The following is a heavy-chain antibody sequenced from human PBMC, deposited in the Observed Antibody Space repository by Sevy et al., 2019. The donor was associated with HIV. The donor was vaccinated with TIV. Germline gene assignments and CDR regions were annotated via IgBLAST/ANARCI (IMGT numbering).Heavy chain of an antibody. CDR3: AKEYYYDSSGSVGAFDI. V-gene: IGHV3-23*01. J-gene: IGHJ3*02. CDR1: GFTFSSYA. D-gene: IGHD3-22*01. CDR2: ISGSGGST. Sequence: GGSLRLSCAASGFTFSSYAMSWVRQAPGTGLEWVSAISGSGGSTYYADSVKGRFTISRDNSKNTLYLQMNSLRAEDTAVYYCAKEYYYDSSGSVGAFDIWGQWTMVTVSS.